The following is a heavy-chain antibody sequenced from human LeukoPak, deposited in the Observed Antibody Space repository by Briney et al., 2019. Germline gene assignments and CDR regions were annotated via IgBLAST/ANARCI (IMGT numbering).Heavy chain of an antibody. Sequence: SETLSLTCTVSGGSISSSSYYWGWIRQPPGKGLEWIGSIYYSGSTYYNPSLKSRVTISVDTSKNQFSLKLSSVIAADTAVYYCAREEPQRSDCFDYWGQGTLVTVSS. J-gene: IGHJ4*02. CDR1: GGSISSSSYY. D-gene: IGHD1-14*01. CDR3: AREEPQRSDCFDY. CDR2: IYYSGST. V-gene: IGHV4-39*07.